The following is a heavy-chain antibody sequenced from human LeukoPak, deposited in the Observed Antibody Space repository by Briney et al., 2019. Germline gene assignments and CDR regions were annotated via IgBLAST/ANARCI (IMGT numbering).Heavy chain of an antibody. J-gene: IGHJ4*02. CDR1: GFTFSSYT. CDR2: ISFDGSNK. Sequence: PGRSLRLSCAASGFTFSSYTMHCVRQAPGKGLEWVALISFDGSNKLYADSVKGRFTVSRDNSNNTLYLEMNSLRAEDTALYYCATDRYSGSFGGYFHYWGQGTLVTVSS. V-gene: IGHV3-30-3*01. CDR3: ATDRYSGSFGGYFHY. D-gene: IGHD1-26*01.